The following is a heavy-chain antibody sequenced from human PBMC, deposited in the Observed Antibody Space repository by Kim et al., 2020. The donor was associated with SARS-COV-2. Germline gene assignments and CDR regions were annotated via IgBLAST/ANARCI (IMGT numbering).Heavy chain of an antibody. V-gene: IGHV3-7*04. J-gene: IGHJ4*02. CDR3: TRVVADPPYRNDY. D-gene: IGHD1-26*01. Sequence: GGSLRLSCSASGFSFINFWMVWVRQTPRKGLEWVANINYDGSETYYAESVKGRFTISRDNGENSVYLQLNRLRAADTGVYYCTRVVADPPYRNDYWGQGALVTVSS. CDR1: GFSFINFW. CDR2: INYDGSET.